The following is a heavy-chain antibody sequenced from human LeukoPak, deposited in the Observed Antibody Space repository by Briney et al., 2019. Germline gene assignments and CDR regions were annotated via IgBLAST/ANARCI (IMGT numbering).Heavy chain of an antibody. CDR3: ARDRVAVAGHQYFQH. CDR1: GFTFSSYA. CDR2: ISYDGSNK. V-gene: IGHV3-30*04. D-gene: IGHD6-19*01. J-gene: IGHJ1*01. Sequence: GRSLRLSCAASGFTFSSYAMHWVRQAPGKGLAWVAVISYDGSNKYYADSVKGRFTISRDNSKNTLYLQMNSLRAEDTAVYYCARDRVAVAGHQYFQHWGQGTLVTVSS.